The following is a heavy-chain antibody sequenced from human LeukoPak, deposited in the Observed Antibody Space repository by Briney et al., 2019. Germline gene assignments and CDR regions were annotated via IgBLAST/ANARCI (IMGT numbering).Heavy chain of an antibody. CDR3: AGVTTMIVEYYFDY. V-gene: IGHV3-7*01. CDR1: GFTFSSYW. J-gene: IGHJ4*02. Sequence: PGGSLRLSCAASGFTFSSYWMSWVRQAPGKGLEWVANIKQDGSEKYYVDSVKGRFTISRDNAKNSLYLQMNSLRAEDTAVYYCAGVTTMIVEYYFDYWGQGTLVTVSS. CDR2: IKQDGSEK. D-gene: IGHD3-22*01.